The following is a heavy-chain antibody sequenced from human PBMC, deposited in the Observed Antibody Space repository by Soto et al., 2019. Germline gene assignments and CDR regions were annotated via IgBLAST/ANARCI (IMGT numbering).Heavy chain of an antibody. J-gene: IGHJ4*02. CDR1: GGSVSSFH. V-gene: IGHV4-59*02. Sequence: SETLSLTCTVSGGSVSSFHLSWIRQSPGKGLEWIGYVFYTGNTKYNPALKRRVTISVDTSKNQFSLKLSSVSAADTGLYYCARSYSGTFFGYDIWGQGILVTVYS. CDR3: ARSYSGTFFGYDI. D-gene: IGHD1-26*01. CDR2: VFYTGNT.